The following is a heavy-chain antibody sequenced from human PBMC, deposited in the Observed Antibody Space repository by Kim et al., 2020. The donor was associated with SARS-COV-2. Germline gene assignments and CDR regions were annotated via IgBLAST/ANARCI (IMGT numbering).Heavy chain of an antibody. V-gene: IGHV3-33*05. J-gene: IGHJ4*02. D-gene: IGHD3-10*01. CDR3: ARVLGFGELYY. CDR1: GFTFSSYG. CDR2: ISYDGSNK. Sequence: GGSLRLSCAASGFTFSSYGMHWVRQAPGKGLEWVAVISYDGSNKYYADSVKGRFTISRDNSKNTLYLQMNSLRAEDTAVYYCARVLGFGELYYWGQGTLVTVSS.